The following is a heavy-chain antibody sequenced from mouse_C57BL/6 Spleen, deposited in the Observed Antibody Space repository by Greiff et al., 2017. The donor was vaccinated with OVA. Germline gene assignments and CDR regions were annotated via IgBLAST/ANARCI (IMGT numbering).Heavy chain of an antibody. CDR3: ARDYYGNSCYFDY. D-gene: IGHD2-1*01. CDR1: GYTFTSYW. Sequence: VQLQQSGAELAKPGASVKLSCKASGYTFTSYWMHWVKQRPGQGLEWIGYINPSSGYTKYNQKFKDKATLTADKSSSTAYMQLSSLTYEDSAVYYSARDYYGNSCYFDYWGQGTTLTVSS. J-gene: IGHJ2*01. V-gene: IGHV1-7*01. CDR2: INPSSGYT.